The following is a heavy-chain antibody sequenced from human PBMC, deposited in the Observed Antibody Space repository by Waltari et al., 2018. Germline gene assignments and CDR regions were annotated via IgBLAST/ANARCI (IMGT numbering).Heavy chain of an antibody. CDR2: INPNSGST. J-gene: IGHJ4*02. V-gene: IGHV1-2*02. Sequence: QVQLVQSGAEVKKPGASVKVSCKASGYTFTGYYMHWVRQAPGQGLEWMGWINPNSGSTNYAQKFQGRVTMTRDTSISTAYMELSRLRSDDTAVYYCARDREYSSSWYDYWGQGTLVTVSS. CDR3: ARDREYSSSWYDY. D-gene: IGHD6-13*01. CDR1: GYTFTGYY.